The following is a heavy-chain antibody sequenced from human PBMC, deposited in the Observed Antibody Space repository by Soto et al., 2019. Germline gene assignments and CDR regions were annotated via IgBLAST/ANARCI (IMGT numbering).Heavy chain of an antibody. Sequence: QVQLVESGGGVVQPGRSLRLSCAASGFTFSSYGMHWVRQAPGKGLEWVAVISYDGSNKYYADSVKGRFTISRENSQNTLYMQMNSLRAEDTAVYYCAKDVVVGATPGLGDYYYYYGMDVWGQGTTVTVSS. V-gene: IGHV3-30*18. CDR3: AKDVVVGATPGLGDYYYYYGMDV. J-gene: IGHJ6*02. D-gene: IGHD1-26*01. CDR1: GFTFSSYG. CDR2: ISYDGSNK.